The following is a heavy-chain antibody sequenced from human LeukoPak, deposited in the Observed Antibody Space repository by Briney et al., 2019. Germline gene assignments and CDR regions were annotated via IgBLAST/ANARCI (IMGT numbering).Heavy chain of an antibody. Sequence: GRSLRLSCTVSGFSFSQYGIHWVRQAPGKGLEWVAVIAHDGSYVSMLDSVKGRFTISRDNSKKTLYLQMNSLRVEDTAVYYCATGLIYDAFDIWGQGTMVTISS. J-gene: IGHJ3*02. CDR2: IAHDGSYV. V-gene: IGHV3-30*03. D-gene: IGHD3-22*01. CDR3: ATGLIYDAFDI. CDR1: GFSFSQYG.